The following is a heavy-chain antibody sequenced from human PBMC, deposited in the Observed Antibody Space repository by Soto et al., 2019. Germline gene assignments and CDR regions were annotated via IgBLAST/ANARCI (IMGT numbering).Heavy chain of an antibody. D-gene: IGHD2-2*01. V-gene: IGHV4-39*01. CDR3: ARLHCDSPNCVPLDP. CDR1: GGSINDYTYY. CDR2: IYYSGTS. Sequence: SETLSLTCTVSGGSINDYTYYWGWIRQPPGKGLEWIGSIYYSGTSSYNPSLKSRVTMSVDTSKKQLSLRLRSVTAADTAVYYCARLHCDSPNCVPLDPWGQGTLVT. J-gene: IGHJ5*02.